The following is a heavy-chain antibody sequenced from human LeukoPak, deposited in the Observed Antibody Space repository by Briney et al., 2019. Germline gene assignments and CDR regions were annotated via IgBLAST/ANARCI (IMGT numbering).Heavy chain of an antibody. Sequence: PSETLSLTCAVYGGSFSGYYWSWIRQPPGKGLEWIGEINHSGSTNYNPSLKSRVTISVDTSKNQFSLKLSSVTAADTAVYYCARGRLLWFGESTPYYFDYWGQGTLVTVSS. D-gene: IGHD3-10*01. J-gene: IGHJ4*02. V-gene: IGHV4-34*01. CDR3: ARGRLLWFGESTPYYFDY. CDR2: INHSGST. CDR1: GGSFSGYY.